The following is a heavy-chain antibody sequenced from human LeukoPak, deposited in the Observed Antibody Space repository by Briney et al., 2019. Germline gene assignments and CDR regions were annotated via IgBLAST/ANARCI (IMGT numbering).Heavy chain of an antibody. CDR3: ARGEYSNGYPYRLDS. V-gene: IGHV1-2*02. J-gene: IGHJ4*02. Sequence: ASVKVSCKASGYTFTDYYMHWVRQAPGQGLEWMGWINSNSGGTNYAQKFQGRVTMTRDTSISTAYMELNRLRFDDTAMYYCARGEYSNGYPYRLDSWGQGTLVTVSS. CDR2: INSNSGGT. D-gene: IGHD3-16*01. CDR1: GYTFTDYY.